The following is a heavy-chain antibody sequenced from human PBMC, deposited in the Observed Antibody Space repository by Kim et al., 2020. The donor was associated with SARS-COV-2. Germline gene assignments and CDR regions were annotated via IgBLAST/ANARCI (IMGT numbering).Heavy chain of an antibody. CDR2: IYYSGST. V-gene: IGHV4-31*03. Sequence: SETLSLTCTVSGGSISSGGYYWSWIRQHPGKGLEWIGYIYYSGSTYYNPSLKSRVTISVDTSKNQFSLKLSSVTAADTAVYYCARDSPSRTYDYYDPLARAFDIWGQGTMVTVSS. J-gene: IGHJ3*02. D-gene: IGHD3-22*01. CDR1: GGSISSGGYY. CDR3: ARDSPSRTYDYYDPLARAFDI.